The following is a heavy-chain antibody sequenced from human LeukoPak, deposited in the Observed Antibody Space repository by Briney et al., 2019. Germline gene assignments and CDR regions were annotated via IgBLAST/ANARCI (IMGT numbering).Heavy chain of an antibody. CDR2: ISGGGDST. Sequence: GGSLRLSCAASGFTFSSYAMTWFRQAPGKGLEWVSSISGGGDSTYYPDSVKGRFTISRDNSKNTLHLQMNSLRAEDTAVYYCAKSSGFSRFYFDYWGQGTLVTVSS. J-gene: IGHJ4*02. V-gene: IGHV3-23*01. D-gene: IGHD2/OR15-2a*01. CDR3: AKSSGFSRFYFDY. CDR1: GFTFSSYA.